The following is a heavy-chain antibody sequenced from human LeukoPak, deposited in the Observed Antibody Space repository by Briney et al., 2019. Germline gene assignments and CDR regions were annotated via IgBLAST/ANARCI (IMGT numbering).Heavy chain of an antibody. CDR2: IWYDGSNK. CDR3: ARDIWFGELCYFDY. J-gene: IGHJ4*02. V-gene: IGHV3-33*01. CDR1: GFTFSSYG. D-gene: IGHD3-10*01. Sequence: GGSLRLSCAASGFTFSSYGMHWVRQAPGKGLEWVAVIWYDGSNKYYADSVKGRLTISRDNSKNTLYLQMNSLRAEDTAVYYCARDIWFGELCYFDYWGQGTLVTVSS.